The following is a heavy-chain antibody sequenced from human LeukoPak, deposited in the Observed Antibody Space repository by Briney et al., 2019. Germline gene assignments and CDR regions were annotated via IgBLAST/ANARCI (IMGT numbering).Heavy chain of an antibody. V-gene: IGHV3-30-3*01. J-gene: IGHJ4*02. CDR1: GFTFSSYA. CDR2: ISYDGSNK. CDR3: AREEREWELAYYFDY. Sequence: PGGSLRLSCAASGFTFSSYAMHWVRQAPGKGLEWVAVISYDGSNKYYADSVKGRFTISRDNSKNTLYLQMNSLRAEDTAVYYCAREEREWELAYYFDYWGQGTLVTVSS. D-gene: IGHD1-26*01.